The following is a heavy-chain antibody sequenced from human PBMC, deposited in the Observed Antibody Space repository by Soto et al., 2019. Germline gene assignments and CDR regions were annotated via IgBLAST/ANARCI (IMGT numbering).Heavy chain of an antibody. J-gene: IGHJ6*02. CDR1: GGSFSGYY. Sequence: ETLSLTCAVYGGSFSGYYWSWIRQPPGKGLEWIGEINQSGSTNYKSSLKSRVTISVDTSKNQFSLKLSSVTAADTAVYYCAAADWGHNFYYGMDVWGQGTTVTVSS. D-gene: IGHD7-27*01. V-gene: IGHV4-34*01. CDR2: INQSGST. CDR3: AAADWGHNFYYGMDV.